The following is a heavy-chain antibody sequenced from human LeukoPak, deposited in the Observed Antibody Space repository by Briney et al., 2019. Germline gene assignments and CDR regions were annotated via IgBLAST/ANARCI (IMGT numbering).Heavy chain of an antibody. Sequence: GGSLRLSCAVSGITLSNYGMSWVRQAPGKGLQWVAGISGSGGGTNYADSVKGRFTISRDNPKNTLYLQMNSLRAEDTAVYFCAKRGVVIRVVLVGFHKEAYYFDSWGQGALVTVSS. V-gene: IGHV3-23*01. CDR2: ISGSGGGT. CDR1: GITLSNYG. J-gene: IGHJ4*02. CDR3: AKRGVVIRVVLVGFHKEAYYFDS. D-gene: IGHD3-10*01.